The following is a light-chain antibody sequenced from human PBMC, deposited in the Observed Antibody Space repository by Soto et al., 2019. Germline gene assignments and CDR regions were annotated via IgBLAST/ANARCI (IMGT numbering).Light chain of an antibody. J-gene: IGKJ3*01. Sequence: DIQLSQSPSFLSASVGDRVTITCRASQDISNYLVWYQQKPGKAPKLLVYGASTLQSGVPSRFSGSGSATEYTRTISSLQPEDFATYYCQQLNIDPFTFGPGTTVDMK. CDR2: GAS. V-gene: IGKV1-9*01. CDR1: QDISNY. CDR3: QQLNIDPFT.